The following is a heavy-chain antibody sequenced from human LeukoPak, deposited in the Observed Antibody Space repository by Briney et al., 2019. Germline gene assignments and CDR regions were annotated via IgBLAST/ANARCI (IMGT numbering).Heavy chain of an antibody. V-gene: IGHV3-15*01. Sequence: MSGGSLILSCAASGFTFSNAWMSWVRQAPGKGLEWVGRIKSKTDGGTTDYAAPVKGRFTISRDDSKNTLYLQMTSLKTEDTAVYYCTTVGAKISAAAGTLLDYYYYMDVWGKGTTVTVSS. D-gene: IGHD6-13*01. CDR2: IKSKTDGGTT. CDR1: GFTFSNAW. CDR3: TTVGAKISAAAGTLLDYYYYMDV. J-gene: IGHJ6*03.